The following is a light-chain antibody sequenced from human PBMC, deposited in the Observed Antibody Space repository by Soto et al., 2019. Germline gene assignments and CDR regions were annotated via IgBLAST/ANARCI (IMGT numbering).Light chain of an antibody. CDR2: WAS. J-gene: IGKJ1*01. V-gene: IGKV4-1*01. CDR3: QQYYTTPTWT. CDR1: QSVFSRFRNKNY. Sequence: EIVMTQSPDSLTLSLGERATINCKSSQSVFSRFRNKNYLAWFQQKPGQPPRLLIYWASTRESGVSDRFSGSGAGTDFTLTINSLQAEDVAVYYCQQYYTTPTWTFGQGTKVDIK.